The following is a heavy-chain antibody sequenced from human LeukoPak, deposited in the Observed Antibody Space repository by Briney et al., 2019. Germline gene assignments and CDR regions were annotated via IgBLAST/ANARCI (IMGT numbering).Heavy chain of an antibody. Sequence: SQTLSLTCAISGDSFSSNSAAWNWISQSPSKGLEWLGRTYYRSKWYNDYAVSVKGRIAINPDTSKNQFSLQLNSVTPEDTAVYYCARAKGRSPLFDYWGQGTLVTVSS. V-gene: IGHV6-1*01. CDR2: TYYRSKWYN. J-gene: IGHJ4*02. D-gene: IGHD6-13*01. CDR1: GDSFSSNSAA. CDR3: ARAKGRSPLFDY.